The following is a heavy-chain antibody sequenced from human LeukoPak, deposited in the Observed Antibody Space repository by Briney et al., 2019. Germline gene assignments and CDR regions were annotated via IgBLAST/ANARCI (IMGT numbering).Heavy chain of an antibody. CDR2: IYTSGST. Sequence: PSETLSLTCTVSGGSISSGSYYWSWIRQPAGKGLEWIGRIYTSGSTNYNPSLKSRVTISVDTSKNQFSLKLSSVTAADTAVYYCARQDYAELNWGQGTLVTVSS. CDR3: ARQDYAELN. CDR1: GGSISSGSYY. V-gene: IGHV4-61*02. J-gene: IGHJ4*02. D-gene: IGHD4-17*01.